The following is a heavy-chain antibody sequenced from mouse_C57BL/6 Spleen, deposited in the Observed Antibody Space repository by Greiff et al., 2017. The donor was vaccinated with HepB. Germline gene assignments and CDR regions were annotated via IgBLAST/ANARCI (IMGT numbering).Heavy chain of an antibody. V-gene: IGHV1-82*01. CDR3: GNYDYDWDAWFAY. D-gene: IGHD2-4*01. CDR2: IYPGDGDT. J-gene: IGHJ3*01. Sequence: QVQLQQSGPELVKPGASVKISCKASGYAFSSSWMNWVKQRPGKGLEWIGRIYPGDGDTNYNGKFKGKATLTADKSSSTAYMQLSSLTSEDSAVYFCGNYDYDWDAWFAYWGQGTLVTVSA. CDR1: GYAFSSSW.